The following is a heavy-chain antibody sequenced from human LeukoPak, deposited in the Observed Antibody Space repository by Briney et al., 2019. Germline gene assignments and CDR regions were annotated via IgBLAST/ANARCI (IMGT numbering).Heavy chain of an antibody. V-gene: IGHV3-11*04. CDR3: ARGARGYRYGSRFEY. Sequence: GGSLRLSCAASGLTFSDYYLSWIRQASGTGLGWVSHISSSGSHIYYADSVKGRFTISRDNAENSLYLEMNSLIAEDTAVYYCARGARGYRYGSRFEYWGQGTLVTVSS. D-gene: IGHD5-18*01. CDR2: ISSSGSHI. J-gene: IGHJ4*02. CDR1: GLTFSDYY.